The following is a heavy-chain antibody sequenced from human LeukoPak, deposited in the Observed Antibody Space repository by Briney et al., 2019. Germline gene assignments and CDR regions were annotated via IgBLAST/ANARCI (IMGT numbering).Heavy chain of an antibody. Sequence: GGSLRLSCAASGFTFSSYEMNWVRQAPGKGLEWVSYISSSGSTIYYADSVKGRFTVSRDNAKNSLYLQMNSMRAEDTAVYYCARDPSSGYFGYWGQGTLVTVSS. CDR1: GFTFSSYE. CDR2: ISSSGSTI. D-gene: IGHD3-22*01. J-gene: IGHJ4*02. V-gene: IGHV3-48*03. CDR3: ARDPSSGYFGY.